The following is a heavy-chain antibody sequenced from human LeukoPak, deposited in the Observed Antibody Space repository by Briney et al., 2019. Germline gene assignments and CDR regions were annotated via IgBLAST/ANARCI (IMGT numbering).Heavy chain of an antibody. CDR1: GDSISTLNYY. CDR2: IYSSGST. Sequence: PSETLSLTCTVSGDSISTLNYYWSWIRQPAGKGLEWIGRIYSSGSTNYNPSLKSRVTISVDTSKNQFYLKMNSVTAADTAVYYCARGDYDSSGYRGWAFDIWGQGTMVTVSS. CDR3: ARGDYDSSGYRGWAFDI. J-gene: IGHJ3*02. D-gene: IGHD3-22*01. V-gene: IGHV4-61*02.